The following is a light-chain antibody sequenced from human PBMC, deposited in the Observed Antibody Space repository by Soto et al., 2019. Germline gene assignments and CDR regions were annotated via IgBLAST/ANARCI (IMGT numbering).Light chain of an antibody. CDR2: GAS. CDR1: QSVSSSY. J-gene: IGKJ4*01. Sequence: EIVLTQSPGTLSLSPGERATLSCRASQSVSSSYLAWYQQKPGQAPRLLIYGASSRATGIPDRFSGSGSGTDFTLTISRLEPEDFAVYYCQQYGSSLVTFGGGTKADIK. CDR3: QQYGSSLVT. V-gene: IGKV3-20*01.